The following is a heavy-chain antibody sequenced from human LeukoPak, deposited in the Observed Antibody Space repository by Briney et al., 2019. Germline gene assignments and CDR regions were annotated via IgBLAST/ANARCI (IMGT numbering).Heavy chain of an antibody. CDR1: GGSFSGYY. Sequence: SETLSLTCAVYGGSFSGYYWSWIRQPPGKGLEWIGEINHSGSTNYNPSLKSRVTISVDTSKNQFSLKLSSVTAADTAVYYCAREGYCSGGSCDNWFDPWGQGTLATVSS. CDR2: INHSGST. CDR3: AREGYCSGGSCDNWFDP. J-gene: IGHJ5*02. V-gene: IGHV4-34*01. D-gene: IGHD2-15*01.